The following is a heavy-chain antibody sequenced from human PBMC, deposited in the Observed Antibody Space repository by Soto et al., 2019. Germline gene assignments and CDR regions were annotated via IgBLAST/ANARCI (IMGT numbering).Heavy chain of an antibody. D-gene: IGHD1-26*01. CDR3: ARDVLVGAYRVGALDI. CDR2: IWYDGTNK. CDR1: GFSFGDYG. V-gene: IGHV3-33*01. Sequence: QAELVESGGRVVQPGKSLRLSCAASGFSFGDYGMHWVRQVPGKGLEWVAVIWYDGTNKYYGECVKGRFAISRDNAKNALYLQMNSVRGEDTGVYYCARDVLVGAYRVGALDIWGQGTMVTVSS. J-gene: IGHJ3*02.